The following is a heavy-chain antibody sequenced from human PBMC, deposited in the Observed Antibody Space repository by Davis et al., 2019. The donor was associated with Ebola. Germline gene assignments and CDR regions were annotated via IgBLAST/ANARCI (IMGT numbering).Heavy chain of an antibody. CDR2: IYHSGST. CDR1: GYSISSGYY. CDR3: ARGHFMVVVPAARRDYGMDV. Sequence: MPGGSLRPSCTVPGYSISSGYYWGWIRQPPGQGLAWIGSIYHSGSTYYNPSLKSRVTISVDTSKNQFSLKLSSVTAADTAVYYCARGHFMVVVPAARRDYGMDVWGKGTTVTVSS. D-gene: IGHD2-2*01. J-gene: IGHJ6*04. V-gene: IGHV4-38-2*02.